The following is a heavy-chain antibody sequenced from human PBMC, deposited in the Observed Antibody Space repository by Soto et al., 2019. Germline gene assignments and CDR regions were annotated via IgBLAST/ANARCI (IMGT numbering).Heavy chain of an antibody. CDR1: GFSLSSGGVG. CDR2: IYWDDDK. J-gene: IGHJ5*02. D-gene: IGHD3-10*01. V-gene: IGHV2-5*02. Sequence: QITLKESGPTLVKPTQTLTLTCTFSGFSLSSGGVGVGWIRQPPGKALEWLALIYWDDDKRYSPSLKSRLTITKDTSKNQVVLTMANMDPVDTATYYCVHRQLRRGWFGDPQGWFDPWGQGTRVTVSS. CDR3: VHRQLRRGWFGDPQGWFDP.